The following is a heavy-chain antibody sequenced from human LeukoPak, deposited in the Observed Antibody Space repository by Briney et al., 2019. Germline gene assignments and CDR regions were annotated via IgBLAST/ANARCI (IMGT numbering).Heavy chain of an antibody. V-gene: IGHV4-4*02. Sequence: SGTLSLTCAVSGGSISSSNWWSWVRQPPGKGLEWIGEIYHSGSTNYNPSLKSRVTISVDKSKNQFSLKLSSVTAADTAVYYCASRGSGGSYAFDIWGQGTMVTASS. D-gene: IGHD2-15*01. CDR1: GGSISSSNW. J-gene: IGHJ3*02. CDR3: ASRGSGGSYAFDI. CDR2: IYHSGST.